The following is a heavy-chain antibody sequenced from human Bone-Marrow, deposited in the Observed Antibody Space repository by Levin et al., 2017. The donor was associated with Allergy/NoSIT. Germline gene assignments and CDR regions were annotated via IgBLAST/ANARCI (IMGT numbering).Heavy chain of an antibody. CDR1: GFTFSISD. D-gene: IGHD1-14*01. V-gene: IGHV3-23*01. Sequence: GGSLRLSCAASGFTFSISDMSWVRQAPGKGLEWVSGIRASGSDTFYADSVKGRFRLSRDNSKNTLSLQMNSLRAEDTAVYYCVKGIRNPEFDFWGQGTQVTVSS. CDR2: IRASGSDT. CDR3: VKGIRNPEFDF. J-gene: IGHJ4*02.